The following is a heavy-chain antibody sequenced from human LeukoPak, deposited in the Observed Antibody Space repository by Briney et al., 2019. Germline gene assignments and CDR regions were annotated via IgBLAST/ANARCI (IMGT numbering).Heavy chain of an antibody. Sequence: GGSLRLSCAASGFTVSNNYMGWVRQAPGKGLEWVSVIYSGGNTYYAASVKGRFTIPRDNSKNTLYLQMNSLRVEDTAVYYWARDGARKFPGAQNDYWGQGTLVSVSS. CDR2: IYSGGNT. D-gene: IGHD1-26*01. CDR3: ARDGARKFPGAQNDY. CDR1: GFTVSNNY. V-gene: IGHV3-53*01. J-gene: IGHJ4*02.